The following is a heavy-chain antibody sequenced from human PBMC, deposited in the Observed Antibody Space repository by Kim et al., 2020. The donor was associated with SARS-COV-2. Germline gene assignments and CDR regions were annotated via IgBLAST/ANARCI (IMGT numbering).Heavy chain of an antibody. D-gene: IGHD5-12*01. J-gene: IGHJ4*02. CDR3: ARHEGWGDGYNYADY. V-gene: IGHV5-51*01. Sequence: PSFQGQVTISADKSISTAYLQWSSLKASDTAMYYCARHEGWGDGYNYADYWGQGTLVTVSS.